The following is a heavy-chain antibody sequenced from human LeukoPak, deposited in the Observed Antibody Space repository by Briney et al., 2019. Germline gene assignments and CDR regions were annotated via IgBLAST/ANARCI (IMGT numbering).Heavy chain of an antibody. V-gene: IGHV3-23*01. D-gene: IGHD5-12*01. J-gene: IGHJ6*02. CDR3: ARDRGIYFSYYGMDV. Sequence: PGGSLRLSCAVSGFTLSRNAMTWVRQAPGKGLQWISSISVSGDATDYADSVKGRFTISRDNSKNTLYLQMNSLRAEDTAVYYCARDRGIYFSYYGMDVWGHGTTVTVSS. CDR1: GFTLSRNA. CDR2: ISVSGDAT.